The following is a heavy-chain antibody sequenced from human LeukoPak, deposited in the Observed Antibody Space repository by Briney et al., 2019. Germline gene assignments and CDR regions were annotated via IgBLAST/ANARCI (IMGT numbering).Heavy chain of an antibody. CDR2: INPNSGGT. Sequence: ASVKVSCKASGYSFTAYYIHWVRQAPGQGLEWMGWINPNSGGTNYAQKFQGRVTITRDTSASTAYMELSSLRSEDTAEYYCARDSGYSSGWNLPGYWGQVTLVTVSS. V-gene: IGHV1-2*02. D-gene: IGHD6-19*01. CDR1: GYSFTAYY. CDR3: ARDSGYSSGWNLPGY. J-gene: IGHJ4*02.